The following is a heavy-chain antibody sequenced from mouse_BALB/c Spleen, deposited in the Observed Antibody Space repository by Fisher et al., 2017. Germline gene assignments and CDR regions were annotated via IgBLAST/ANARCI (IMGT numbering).Heavy chain of an antibody. V-gene: IGHV1-87*01. J-gene: IGHJ4*01. Sequence: KFKGKATLTADKSSSTAYMQLSSLASEDSAVYYCARCGNYGENYAMDYWGQGTSVTVSS. CDR3: ARCGNYGENYAMDY. D-gene: IGHD2-1*01.